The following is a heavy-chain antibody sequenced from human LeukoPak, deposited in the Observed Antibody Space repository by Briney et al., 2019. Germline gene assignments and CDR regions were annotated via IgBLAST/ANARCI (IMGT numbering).Heavy chain of an antibody. V-gene: IGHV3-23*01. CDR2: ISGSGGST. Sequence: GGSLRLSCAASGFTFSSYWMHWVRQAPGKGLEWVSAISGSGGSTYYADSVKGRFTISRDNSKNTLYLQMNSLRAEDTAVYYCAKEREYSSGWYPYLFDYWGQGTLVTVSS. CDR3: AKEREYSSGWYPYLFDY. J-gene: IGHJ4*02. D-gene: IGHD6-19*01. CDR1: GFTFSSYW.